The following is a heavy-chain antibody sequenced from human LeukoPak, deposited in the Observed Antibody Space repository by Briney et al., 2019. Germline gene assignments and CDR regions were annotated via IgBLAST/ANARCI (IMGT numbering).Heavy chain of an antibody. D-gene: IGHD4-23*01. J-gene: IGHJ6*02. CDR3: AREMGVVTAHGIDV. CDR2: IYYSGST. V-gene: IGHV4-39*02. Sequence: TSETLSLTCIVSGGSISPISSNNYHWGWIRQPPGKGLEWIGSIYYSGSTYYNPSLKSRVTISVDTSKNQFSLKLSSVTAADTALYYCAREMGVVTAHGIDVWGQGTTVTVSS. CDR1: GGSISPISSNNYH.